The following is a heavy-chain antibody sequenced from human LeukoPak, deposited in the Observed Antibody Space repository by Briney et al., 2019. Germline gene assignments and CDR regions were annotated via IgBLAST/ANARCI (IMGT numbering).Heavy chain of an antibody. Sequence: GGSLRLSCAASRFTFSIYGMRWVRQAPGKGREWVAIVSYDGSDKYYADSVKGRFTISRDNSKNTLYLQMNSLRAEDTAVYYCVRSYWAFDSWGQGTLVTVSS. V-gene: IGHV3-30*03. CDR1: RFTFSIYG. J-gene: IGHJ5*01. CDR2: VSYDGSDK. CDR3: VRSYWAFDS. D-gene: IGHD2-15*01.